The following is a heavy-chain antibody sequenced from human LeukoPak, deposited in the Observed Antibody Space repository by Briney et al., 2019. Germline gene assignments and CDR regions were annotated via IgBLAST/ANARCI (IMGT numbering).Heavy chain of an antibody. Sequence: SQTLSLTCTVSGGSISSGGYYWSWIRQPPGKGLEWIGYIYHSGSTYYNPSLKSRVTISVDRSKNQFSLKLSSVTAADTAVYYCARDVVAAAGSNAFDIWGQGTMVTVSS. CDR2: IYHSGST. D-gene: IGHD6-13*01. V-gene: IGHV4-30-2*01. CDR1: GGSISSGGYY. J-gene: IGHJ3*02. CDR3: ARDVVAAAGSNAFDI.